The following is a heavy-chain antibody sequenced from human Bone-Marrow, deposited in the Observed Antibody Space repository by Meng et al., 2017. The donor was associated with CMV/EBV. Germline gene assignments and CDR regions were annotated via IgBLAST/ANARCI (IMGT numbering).Heavy chain of an antibody. CDR1: GLTCSSYS. J-gene: IGHJ4*02. CDR2: ISSRSSHI. D-gene: IGHD5-12*01. Sequence: LSCAASGLTCSSYSMSWVRQAPGKGLEWVSSISSRSSHIYYAASVKRRFTISRDNAKNSLYLQMNSLRAEDTAVYYCARGDSGYDFGYWGQGTLVTVSS. CDR3: ARGDSGYDFGY. V-gene: IGHV3-21*01.